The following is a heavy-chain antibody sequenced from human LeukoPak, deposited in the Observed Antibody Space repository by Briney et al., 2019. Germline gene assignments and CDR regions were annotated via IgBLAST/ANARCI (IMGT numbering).Heavy chain of an antibody. J-gene: IGHJ4*02. Sequence: SETLSLTCAVYGESFSGFYWSWIRQSPGKGLEWIGEIDHSGTTNYNPSLKSRVTISVDTPKNQFSLKLSSVTAADTAVYYCARESHTVTSFDYWGQGTLVTVSS. CDR3: ARESHTVTSFDY. V-gene: IGHV4-34*01. D-gene: IGHD4-17*01. CDR1: GESFSGFY. CDR2: IDHSGTT.